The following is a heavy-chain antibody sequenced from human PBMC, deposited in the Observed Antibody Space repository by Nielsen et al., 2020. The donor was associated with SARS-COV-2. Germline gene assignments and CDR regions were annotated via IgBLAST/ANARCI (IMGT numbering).Heavy chain of an antibody. Sequence: SETLSLTCTVSGGSISSGGYYWSWLRQHPGKGLEWIGYIYYSGSTYYNPSLKSRVTISVDTSKNQFSLKLSSVTAADTAVYYCARARDYGYPYYYYYYMDVWGKGTTVTVSS. D-gene: IGHD4-17*01. CDR1: GGSISSGGYY. CDR3: ARARDYGYPYYYYYYMDV. CDR2: IYYSGST. J-gene: IGHJ6*03. V-gene: IGHV4-31*03.